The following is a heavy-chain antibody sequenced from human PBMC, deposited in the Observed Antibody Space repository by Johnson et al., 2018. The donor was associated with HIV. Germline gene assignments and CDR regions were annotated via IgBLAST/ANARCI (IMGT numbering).Heavy chain of an antibody. CDR3: AKDLQDYYDSSGHDAFDI. D-gene: IGHD3-22*01. Sequence: QLVESGGGAVRPGGSLRLSCAASGFTFHDYAMHWVRQAPGKGLEWVSGISWNSGSIGYADSVKGRFHISRDNSKNTLYLQMNSLRAEDTAVYYCAKDLQDYYDSSGHDAFDIWGQGTMVTVSS. J-gene: IGHJ3*02. V-gene: IGHV3-9*01. CDR2: ISWNSGSI. CDR1: GFTFHDYA.